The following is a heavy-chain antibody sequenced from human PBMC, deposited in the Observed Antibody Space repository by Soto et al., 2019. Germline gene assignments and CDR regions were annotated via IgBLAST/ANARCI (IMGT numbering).Heavy chain of an antibody. Sequence: SETLSLTCTVSGGSISSYYWSWIRQPPGKGLEWIGYIYYSGSTNYNPSLKSRVTISVDTSKNQFSLKLSSVTAADTAVYYCARSGHPYYDFWSGPSGDWFDPWGQGTLVTVSS. CDR1: GGSISSYY. D-gene: IGHD3-3*01. CDR3: ARSGHPYYDFWSGPSGDWFDP. V-gene: IGHV4-59*01. J-gene: IGHJ5*02. CDR2: IYYSGST.